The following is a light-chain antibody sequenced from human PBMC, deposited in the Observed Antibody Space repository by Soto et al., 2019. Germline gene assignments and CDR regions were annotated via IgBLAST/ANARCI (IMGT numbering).Light chain of an antibody. V-gene: IGKV1-33*01. CDR3: QQYVNIPYT. CDR2: DTI. CDR1: QDLTNY. Sequence: DIQMTQSPPSLAASVGDRVTITCQASQDLTNYLNWYQQKPGEAPKLLIYDTITLEEGVPTRFSGGGSGTDFTFTINGLQPEDAAIYSCQQYVNIPYTFGQGTKLEIK. J-gene: IGKJ2*01.